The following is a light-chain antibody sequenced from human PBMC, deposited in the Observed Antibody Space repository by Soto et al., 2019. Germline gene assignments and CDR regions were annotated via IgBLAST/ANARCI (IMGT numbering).Light chain of an antibody. J-gene: IGKJ4*01. CDR3: QQYNNWPPLS. Sequence: EIVMTQSPATLSVSPGERATLFCRASQSISSNLAWYQQKAGQAPRLLIYGTSTRATGIPARFSCSGSGTEFTLTISSLQSEDSAVYYCQQYNNWPPLSFGGGTKVEIK. CDR2: GTS. V-gene: IGKV3-15*01. CDR1: QSISSN.